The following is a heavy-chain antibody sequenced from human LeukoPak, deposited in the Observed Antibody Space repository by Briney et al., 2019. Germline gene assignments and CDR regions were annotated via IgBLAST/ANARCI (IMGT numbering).Heavy chain of an antibody. CDR3: ARDPISRGVVVPAAIY. CDR1: GFTFSSYW. J-gene: IGHJ4*02. Sequence: GGSLRLSCAASGFTFSSYWMNWVRQAPGKGLEWVSSISSSSSYIYYADSVKGRFTISRDNAKNSLYLQMNSLRAEDTAVYYCARDPISRGVVVPAAIYWGQGTLVTVSS. CDR2: ISSSSSYI. D-gene: IGHD2-2*01. V-gene: IGHV3-21*01.